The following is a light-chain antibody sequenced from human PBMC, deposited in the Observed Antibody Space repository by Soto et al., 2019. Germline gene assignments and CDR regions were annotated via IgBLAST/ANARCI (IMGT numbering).Light chain of an antibody. CDR3: QQSYNTPLT. V-gene: IGKV1-39*01. J-gene: IGKJ1*01. Sequence: IEVTQSPSSLAASVGYRVTITCRSSQTIGTYLNWYRHKSGAAPELLIYDASTLQSGVPSRFRGGASGTDFTLTISSLQLDDFATYYCQQSYNTPLTFGQGTKVDIK. CDR2: DAS. CDR1: QTIGTY.